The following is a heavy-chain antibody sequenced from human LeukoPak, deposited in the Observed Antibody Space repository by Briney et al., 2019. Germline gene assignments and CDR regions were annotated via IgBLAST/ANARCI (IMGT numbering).Heavy chain of an antibody. V-gene: IGHV3-53*01. Sequence: PGGSLRLSWAASGFTVSSNYMSWARQAPGKGLEWVSVIYSGGSTYYADSVKGRFTISRDNSKNTLYLQMNSLRAEDTAVYYCASLSSGWYYFDYWGQGTLVTVSS. D-gene: IGHD6-19*01. J-gene: IGHJ4*02. CDR1: GFTVSSNY. CDR3: ASLSSGWYYFDY. CDR2: IYSGGST.